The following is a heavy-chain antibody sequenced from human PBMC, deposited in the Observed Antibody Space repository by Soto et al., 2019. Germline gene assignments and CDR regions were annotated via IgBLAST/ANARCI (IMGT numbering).Heavy chain of an antibody. CDR3: VRDGTKTLRDWFDP. J-gene: IGHJ5*02. D-gene: IGHD1-1*01. CDR1: GGSIGSFY. CDR2: IYATGTT. V-gene: IGHV4-4*07. Sequence: PSETLSLTCTVPGGSIGSFYWSWIRKSAGKGLERIGRIYATGTTDYNPSLKSRVMMSVDTSKKQFSLKLRSVTAADTAVYYCVRDGTKTLRDWFDPWGQGISVTVSS.